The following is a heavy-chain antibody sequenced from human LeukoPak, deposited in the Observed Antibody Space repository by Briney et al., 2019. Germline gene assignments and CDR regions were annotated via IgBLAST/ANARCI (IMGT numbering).Heavy chain of an antibody. Sequence: SVKVSCKASGGTFSSYAISWVRQAPGQGLEWMGRIIPILGIANYAQKFQGRVTITADKSTSTAYMELSSLRSEDTAVYYCARDQGYYDSSGYYNVYWGQGTLVTVSS. D-gene: IGHD3-22*01. J-gene: IGHJ4*02. V-gene: IGHV1-69*04. CDR1: GGTFSSYA. CDR2: IIPILGIA. CDR3: ARDQGYYDSSGYYNVY.